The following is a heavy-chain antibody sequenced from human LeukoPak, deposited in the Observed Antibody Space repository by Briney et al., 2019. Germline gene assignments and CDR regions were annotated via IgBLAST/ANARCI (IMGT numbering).Heavy chain of an antibody. Sequence: GESLKISCKGSGYSLTSYWIGWVRQMPGKGLEWMGIIYPGDSDTRYSPSFQGQVTISADKSISTAYLQWSSLKASDTAMYYCARHVYCSGGNCYYNDYWGQGTLVTVSS. V-gene: IGHV5-51*01. J-gene: IGHJ4*02. CDR2: IYPGDSDT. CDR3: ARHVYCSGGNCYYNDY. D-gene: IGHD2-15*01. CDR1: GYSLTSYW.